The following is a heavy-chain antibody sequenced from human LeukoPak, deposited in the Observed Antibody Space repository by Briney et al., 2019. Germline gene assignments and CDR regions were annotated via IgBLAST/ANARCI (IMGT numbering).Heavy chain of an antibody. V-gene: IGHV4-61*02. CDR1: GGSISSGGYC. CDR2: IYTSGST. CDR3: ARGRSVGADYYYYMDV. Sequence: PSQTLSLTCTVSGGSISSGGYCWSWIRQHPGKGLEWIGRIYTSGSTNYNPSLKSRVTMSVDTSKNQFSLKLSSVTAADTAVYYCARGRSVGADYYYYMDVWGKGTTVTVSS. J-gene: IGHJ6*03. D-gene: IGHD1-26*01.